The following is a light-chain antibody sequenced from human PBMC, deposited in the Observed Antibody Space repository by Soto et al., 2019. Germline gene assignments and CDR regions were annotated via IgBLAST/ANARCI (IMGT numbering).Light chain of an antibody. CDR1: QSVSSSY. CDR3: QQYGNSPYT. J-gene: IGKJ2*01. CDR2: GTS. V-gene: IGKV3-20*01. Sequence: EIVLTQSPGTLSLSPGERATLSCRASQSVSSSYLTWYQQKPGQAPRLLIYGTSSRATGIPDRFSGSGSGTDFTITISRLEPEDFAVYYWQQYGNSPYTFGQGTKLEIK.